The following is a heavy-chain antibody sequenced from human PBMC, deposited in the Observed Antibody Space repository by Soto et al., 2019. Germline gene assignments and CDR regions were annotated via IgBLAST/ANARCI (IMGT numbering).Heavy chain of an antibody. D-gene: IGHD2-2*01. Sequence: PVKLACKAAGYSFTIYARRRVRQARGQRLEWIGWIVVGSGNTNYAQKFQERVTITRDMSTSTAYMELSSLGSEDTAVYYCAAVTGKDIVVVPAAHLDAFDIWGQGTMVTVSS. CDR2: IVVGSGNT. CDR3: AAVTGKDIVVVPAAHLDAFDI. V-gene: IGHV1-58*02. CDR1: GYSFTIYA. J-gene: IGHJ3*02.